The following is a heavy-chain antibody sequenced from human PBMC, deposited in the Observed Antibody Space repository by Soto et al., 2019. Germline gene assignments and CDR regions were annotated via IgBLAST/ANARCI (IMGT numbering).Heavy chain of an antibody. CDR1: RDTFTSYY. CDR2: INPHGGST. V-gene: IGHV1-46*01. CDR3: ARSSGGNFGIIIEGTNWFAP. J-gene: IGHJ5*02. D-gene: IGHD1-26*01. Sequence: ASVKVSCKAPRDTFTSYYSNWVRQSPVQGLEWMGVINPHGGSTAYAQKFKGRVTLTRDTSASTVYMEVSSLTSEDTAMYYCARSSGGNFGIIIEGTNWFAPWGQGTLVTVSS.